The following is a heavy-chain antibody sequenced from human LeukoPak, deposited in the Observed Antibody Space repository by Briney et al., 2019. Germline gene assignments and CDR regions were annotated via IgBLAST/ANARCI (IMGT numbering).Heavy chain of an antibody. V-gene: IGHV4-38-2*01. Sequence: PSETLSLTCAVPGYSITTSYYRCCIRHSPATLLEWIGSMYSSGSAFYNPFLKRRTFISLDTSKNQFSLNLTSVTAADTALYYCARAVAITQTRGFYFDYWSQGTLVTVSS. CDR1: GYSITTSYY. J-gene: IGHJ4*02. CDR2: MYSSGSA. CDR3: ARAVAITQTRGFYFDY. D-gene: IGHD1-20*01.